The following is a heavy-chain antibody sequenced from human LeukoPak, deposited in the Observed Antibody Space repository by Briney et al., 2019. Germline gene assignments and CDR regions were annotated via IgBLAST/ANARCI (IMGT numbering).Heavy chain of an antibody. Sequence: GGSLRLSCAGSGFIFNNYAMHWVRQPPGKGLEWVSGISWNSGSIDYADSVKGRFTISRDNAKNSLYPQMNGLRVEDTAFYYCAKDNRRHYTSGPNPDSLHWGQGALVTVSS. D-gene: IGHD6-19*01. CDR2: ISWNSGSI. V-gene: IGHV3-9*01. J-gene: IGHJ4*02. CDR3: AKDNRRHYTSGPNPDSLH. CDR1: GFIFNNYA.